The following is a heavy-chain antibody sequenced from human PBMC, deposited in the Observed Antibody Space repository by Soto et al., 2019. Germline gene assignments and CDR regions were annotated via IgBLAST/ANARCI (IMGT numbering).Heavy chain of an antibody. CDR3: AKDLHTTVTTNYYYGMDV. V-gene: IGHV3-23*01. CDR1: GFTFSSYV. J-gene: IGHJ6*02. Sequence: GGSLRLSCAASGFTFSSYVMSWVRQAPGKGLEWVSTISGSGGSTYYAESVKGRSTISRDNSKNTLYLQMNSLRAEDTAVYYCAKDLHTTVTTNYYYGMDVWGQGTTVTVSS. D-gene: IGHD4-17*01. CDR2: ISGSGGST.